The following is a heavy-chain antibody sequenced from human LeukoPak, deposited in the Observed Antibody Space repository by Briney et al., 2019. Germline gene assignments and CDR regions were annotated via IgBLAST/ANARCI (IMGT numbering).Heavy chain of an antibody. CDR1: GYTFTTHY. V-gene: IGHV1-46*01. J-gene: IGHJ4*01. Sequence: GASVKVSCKASGYTFTTHYVHWVRQAPGQGLEWMGIINPSGDSTSSAQRFKGRVIMTRDTSTSTVFMELSSLRSEDTAVYYCAREAFPLQADATRFLGYCGGDCSPFDYWGHGTLVTVSS. CDR2: INPSGDST. D-gene: IGHD2-21*02. CDR3: AREAFPLQADATRFLGYCGGDCSPFDY.